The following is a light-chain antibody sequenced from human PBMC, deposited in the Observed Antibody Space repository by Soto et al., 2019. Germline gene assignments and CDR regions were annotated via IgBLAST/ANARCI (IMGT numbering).Light chain of an antibody. V-gene: IGLV2-14*01. CDR2: EVS. Sequence: QSALTQPASVSGSPGQSITISCTGTSSDVGGYNFVSWYQQHPGKAPKLMIYEVSNRPSGVSYRFSGSKSGNTASLTISGLQAEDEDDYYCRSYTSSVTLVFGGGTKLTVL. J-gene: IGLJ2*01. CDR3: RSYTSSVTLV. CDR1: SSDVGGYNF.